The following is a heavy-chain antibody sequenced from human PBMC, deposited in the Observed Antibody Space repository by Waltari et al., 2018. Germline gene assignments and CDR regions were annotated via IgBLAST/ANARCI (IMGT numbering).Heavy chain of an antibody. CDR3: ATALGDRSSASRAFDI. J-gene: IGHJ3*02. CDR1: GYTFTDYY. Sequence: EVQLLQSGTELKKPGTTVKISCQVSGYTFTDYYIHWVHQAPGKGPHWMGRVEPEDGETRYAEKVQGRVTITADTSTDTAYMELSSLRSEDTAVYYCATALGDRSSASRAFDIWGLGTMITVSS. CDR2: VEPEDGET. V-gene: IGHV1-69-2*01. D-gene: IGHD3-10*01.